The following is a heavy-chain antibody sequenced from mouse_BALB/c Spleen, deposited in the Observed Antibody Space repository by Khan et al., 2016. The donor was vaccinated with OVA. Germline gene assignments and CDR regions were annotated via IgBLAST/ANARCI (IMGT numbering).Heavy chain of an antibody. CDR2: ISYSGST. CDR1: GYSITSGYG. J-gene: IGHJ2*01. Sequence: EVKLQESGPGLVKPSQSLSLTCTVTGYSITSGYGRNWIRQFPGNKPEWMGYISYSGSTNYKPSLKSRISITRDTSKNQFFLQLNSVTTEDTATYYCARTARITSWGQGTTLTVSS. D-gene: IGHD1-2*01. V-gene: IGHV3-2*02. CDR3: ARTARITS.